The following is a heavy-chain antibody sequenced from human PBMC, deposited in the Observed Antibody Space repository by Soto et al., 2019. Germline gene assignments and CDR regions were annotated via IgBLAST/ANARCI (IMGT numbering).Heavy chain of an antibody. CDR3: ARLPGVRGVFDGFNV. J-gene: IGHJ3*01. D-gene: IGHD3-10*01. CDR2: IYPGDSDT. Sequence: LGESLKISCKGSGYSFAGYWIGCVRQMPGKGLDWMGVIYPGDSDTRYSPSFHGQVTISADKSNSTAYLQWSSLKASDTAMYFCARLPGVRGVFDGFNVWGQGTMVTVSS. V-gene: IGHV5-51*01. CDR1: GYSFAGYW.